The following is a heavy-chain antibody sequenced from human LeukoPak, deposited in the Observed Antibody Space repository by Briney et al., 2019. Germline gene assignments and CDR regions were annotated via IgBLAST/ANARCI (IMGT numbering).Heavy chain of an antibody. CDR1: GNTFTDYY. J-gene: IGHJ1*01. D-gene: IGHD2-2*01. V-gene: IGHV1-2*02. Sequence: ASVKVSCKASGNTFTDYYMHWVRQAPGQGLEWMGWINPNSGGTNYAQKFQGRVTMTRDTSISTAYMELSRLRSDDTAVYYCASDIVVVPAANSTEYFQHWGQGTLVTVSS. CDR2: INPNSGGT. CDR3: ASDIVVVPAANSTEYFQH.